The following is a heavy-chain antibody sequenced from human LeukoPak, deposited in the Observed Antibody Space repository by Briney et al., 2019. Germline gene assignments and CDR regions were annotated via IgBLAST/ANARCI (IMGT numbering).Heavy chain of an antibody. Sequence: PGGSLRLSCAASGFTLSSYAMHWVRQAPGKGLEWVAVISYDGSNKYYADSVKGRFTISRDNSKNTLYLQMNSLRAEDTAVYYCARLDILTGYSWYFDYWGQGTLVTVSS. CDR2: ISYDGSNK. V-gene: IGHV3-30-3*01. J-gene: IGHJ4*02. D-gene: IGHD3-9*01. CDR3: ARLDILTGYSWYFDY. CDR1: GFTLSSYA.